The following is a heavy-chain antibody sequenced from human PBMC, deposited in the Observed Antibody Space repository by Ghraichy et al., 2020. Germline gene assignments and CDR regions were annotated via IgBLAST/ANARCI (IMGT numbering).Heavy chain of an antibody. CDR2: IWYDGSNK. CDR3: ARDSLTGYYMDY. Sequence: GGSLRLSCAASGFTFSSYGMHWVRQAPGKGLEWVAVIWYDGSNKYYADSVKGRFTISRDNSKDTLYRQMNSLRAEDTAVYYCARDSLTGYYMDYWGQGTLVTVSS. J-gene: IGHJ4*02. V-gene: IGHV3-33*01. CDR1: GFTFSSYG. D-gene: IGHD3-9*01.